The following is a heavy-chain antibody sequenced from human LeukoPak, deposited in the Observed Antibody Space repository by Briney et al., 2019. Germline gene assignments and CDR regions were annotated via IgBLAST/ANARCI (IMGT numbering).Heavy chain of an antibody. CDR2: MNPNSGNT. Sequence: ASVKVSCKASGYTFTRYDINWVRQATGQGLEWMGWMNPNSGNTGYAQKFQGRVTMTRNTSISTAYMELSSLRSEDTAVYHCARLKYSRGWYEDYWGQGTLVTVSS. CDR3: ARLKYSRGWYEDY. J-gene: IGHJ4*02. V-gene: IGHV1-8*01. D-gene: IGHD6-19*01. CDR1: GYTFTRYD.